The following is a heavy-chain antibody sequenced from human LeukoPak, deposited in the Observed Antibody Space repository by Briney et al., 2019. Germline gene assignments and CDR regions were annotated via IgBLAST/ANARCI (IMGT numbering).Heavy chain of an antibody. D-gene: IGHD5-18*01. CDR2: IRQDGSEK. Sequence: GGSLRLSCAASGFTFSSYWMSWVRQAPGKGLEWVANIRQDGSEKYYVDSVKGRFTTSRDNAKNSLYLQMNSLRAEDTAVYYCARDGTSYGSACFDYWGQGTLVTVSS. CDR3: ARDGTSYGSACFDY. CDR1: GFTFSSYW. V-gene: IGHV3-7*01. J-gene: IGHJ4*02.